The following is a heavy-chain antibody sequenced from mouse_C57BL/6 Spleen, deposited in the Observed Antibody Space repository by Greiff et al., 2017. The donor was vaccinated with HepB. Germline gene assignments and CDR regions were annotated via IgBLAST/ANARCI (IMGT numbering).Heavy chain of an antibody. D-gene: IGHD2-2*01. CDR2: IHPNSGST. CDR3: ARSEGAPDYGYDVPSYYAMDY. J-gene: IGHJ4*01. Sequence: QVHVKQSGAELVKPGASVKLSCKASGYTFTSYWMHWVKQRPGQGLEWIGMIHPNSGSTNYNEKFKSKATLTVDKSSSTAYMQLSSLTSEDSAVYYCARSEGAPDYGYDVPSYYAMDYWGQGTSVTVSS. V-gene: IGHV1-64*01. CDR1: GYTFTSYW.